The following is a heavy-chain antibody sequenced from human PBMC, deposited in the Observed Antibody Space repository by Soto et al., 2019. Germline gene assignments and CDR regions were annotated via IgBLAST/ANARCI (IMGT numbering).Heavy chain of an antibody. CDR3: ARDDILYSYGYGA. Sequence: GGSLSLSCAASGFTFSSYWMHWVRQVPGKGMMWVSHINGEGTQRSYADSVKGRFTIYRDNANNTLYLEMNSLTVDDPAVYFCARDDILYSYGYGAWGQGTRVTVSS. V-gene: IGHV3-74*01. D-gene: IGHD5-18*01. CDR2: INGEGTQR. CDR1: GFTFSSYW. J-gene: IGHJ4*02.